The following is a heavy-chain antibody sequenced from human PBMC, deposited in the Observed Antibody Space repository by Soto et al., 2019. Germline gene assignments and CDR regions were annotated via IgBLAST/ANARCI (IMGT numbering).Heavy chain of an antibody. Sequence: ASVKVSCKASGYTFTSYAMHWVRQAPGQRLEWMGWINAGNGNTKYSQKFQGRVAMTTDTSTSTAYMELRSLRSDDTAVYYCARDLTPGVVDHWGQGTLVTVSS. CDR3: ARDLTPGVVDH. J-gene: IGHJ4*02. CDR1: GYTFTSYA. D-gene: IGHD3-22*01. V-gene: IGHV1-3*01. CDR2: INAGNGNT.